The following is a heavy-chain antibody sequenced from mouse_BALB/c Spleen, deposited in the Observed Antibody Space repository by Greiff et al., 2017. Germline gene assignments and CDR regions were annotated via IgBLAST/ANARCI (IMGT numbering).Heavy chain of an antibody. CDR2: ILPGSGST. J-gene: IGHJ2*01. Sequence: QVTLKESGAELMKPGASVKISCKATGYTFSSYWIEWVKQRPGHGLEWIGEILPGSGSTNYNEKFKGKATFTADTSSNTAYMQLSSLTSEDSAVYYCARAGYGNYGDYWGQGTTLTVSS. CDR1: GYTFSSYW. D-gene: IGHD2-10*02. CDR3: ARAGYGNYGDY. V-gene: IGHV1-9*01.